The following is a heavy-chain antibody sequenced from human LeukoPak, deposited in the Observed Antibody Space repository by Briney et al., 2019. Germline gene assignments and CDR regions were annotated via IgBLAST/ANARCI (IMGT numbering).Heavy chain of an antibody. CDR1: GGSISSYY. CDR2: IYTSGST. V-gene: IGHV4-4*07. Sequence: SETLSLTCTVSGGSISSYYWSWIRQPAGKGLEWIGRIYTSGSTNYNPSLKSRVTMSVDTSKNQFSLKLSSVTAADTAVYYCASDVYCGGDCYLAPAEYFQHWGQGTLVTVSS. J-gene: IGHJ1*01. D-gene: IGHD2-21*01. CDR3: ASDVYCGGDCYLAPAEYFQH.